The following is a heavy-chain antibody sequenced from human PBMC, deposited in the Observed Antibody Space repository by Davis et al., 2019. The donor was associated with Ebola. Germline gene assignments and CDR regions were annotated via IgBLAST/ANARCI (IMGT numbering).Heavy chain of an antibody. CDR3: AREKVVVPGVRRFDP. D-gene: IGHD2-2*01. CDR2: ISQSGST. J-gene: IGHJ5*02. CDR1: GDSISSSNW. Sequence: MPSETLSLTCAVSGDSISSSNWWSWVRQPPGKGLEWIGEISQSGSTNYNPSLKSRVTISVDTSKNQFSLKLSSVTAADTAVYYCAREKVVVPGVRRFDPWGQGTLVSVSS. V-gene: IGHV4-4*02.